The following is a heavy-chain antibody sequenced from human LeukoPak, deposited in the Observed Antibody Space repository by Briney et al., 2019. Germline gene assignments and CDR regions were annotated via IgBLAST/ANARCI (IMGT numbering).Heavy chain of an antibody. CDR3: ARGRYGGNRFFDN. CDR2: IHTNSGKT. J-gene: IGHJ4*02. CDR1: GYNFRDQE. V-gene: IGHV1-8*01. Sequence: ASVKVSCKASGYNFRDQEINWVRQASGQGLEWVGWIHTNSGKTGYAQKFQGRVSMTRTTSISTTYMELTSLTSEDTAVYYCARGRYGGNRFFDNWGQGTQLIVSS. D-gene: IGHD4-23*01.